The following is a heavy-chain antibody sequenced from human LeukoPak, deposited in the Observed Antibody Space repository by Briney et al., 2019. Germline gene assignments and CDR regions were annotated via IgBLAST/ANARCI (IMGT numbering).Heavy chain of an antibody. D-gene: IGHD6-19*01. V-gene: IGHV3-11*03. Sequence: GGSLRLSCAASGFTFSDEYMSWIRQAPGKGLEWVSYISNSGSYTNYADSVKGRFTISRDNAKNSLYLQMSSLRAEDTAVYYCARSRGAGPAAYFDYWGQGALITVSS. J-gene: IGHJ4*02. CDR2: ISNSGSYT. CDR1: GFTFSDEY. CDR3: ARSRGAGPAAYFDY.